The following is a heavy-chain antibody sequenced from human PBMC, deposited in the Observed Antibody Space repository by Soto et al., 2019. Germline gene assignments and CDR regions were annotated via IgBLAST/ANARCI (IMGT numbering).Heavy chain of an antibody. CDR1: GFTFSSYG. Sequence: GGSLRLSCAASGFTFSSYGMHWVRQAPGKGLEWVAVISYDGSNKYYADSVKGRFTISRDNSKNTLYLQMNSLRAEDTAVYYCAKAGENYYYYYYMDVWGKGTTVTVSS. CDR3: AKAGENYYYYYYMDV. J-gene: IGHJ6*03. D-gene: IGHD3-16*01. V-gene: IGHV3-30*18. CDR2: ISYDGSNK.